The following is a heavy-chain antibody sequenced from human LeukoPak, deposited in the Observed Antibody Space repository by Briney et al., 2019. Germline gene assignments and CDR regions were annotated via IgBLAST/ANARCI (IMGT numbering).Heavy chain of an antibody. CDR2: IYISGST. CDR3: ARDRGTWNDDGFDY. J-gene: IGHJ4*02. CDR1: GGSINSSSSYY. V-gene: IGHV4-4*07. D-gene: IGHD1-1*01. Sequence: SETLSLTCTVSGGSINSSSSYYWSWIRQPAGKGLEWIGRIYISGSTNYNPSLKSRVTMSVDTSKNQFSLKLSSVTAADTAVYYCARDRGTWNDDGFDYWGQGTLVTVSS.